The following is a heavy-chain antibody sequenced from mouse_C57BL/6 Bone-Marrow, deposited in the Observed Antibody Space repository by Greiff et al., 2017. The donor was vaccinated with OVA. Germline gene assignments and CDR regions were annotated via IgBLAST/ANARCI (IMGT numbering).Heavy chain of an antibody. CDR2: IVPENGDT. CDR3: TTGVGAMDY. D-gene: IGHD1-1*01. J-gene: IGHJ4*01. Sequence: EVQLQQSGAELVRPGASVKLSCTASGFNFTDDYMHWVKQRPEQGLEWIGWIVPENGDTEYASKFQGKATITADTSSSTAYLLLSSLTSEDTAVYYCTTGVGAMDYWGQGTSLTVSS. V-gene: IGHV14-4*01. CDR1: GFNFTDDY.